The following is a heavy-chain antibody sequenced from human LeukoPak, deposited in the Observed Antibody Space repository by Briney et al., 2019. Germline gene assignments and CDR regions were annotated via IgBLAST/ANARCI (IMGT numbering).Heavy chain of an antibody. D-gene: IGHD3-16*01. Sequence: PGGSLRLSCAASGFTFSSYSMNWVRQAPGKGLEWGSSISSSSSDIYYADSVKGRFTISRDNAKNSLYLQMNSLRAEDTAVYYCARGGLYDYVWGRKPFDYWGQGTLVTVS. V-gene: IGHV3-21*01. J-gene: IGHJ4*02. CDR3: ARGGLYDYVWGRKPFDY. CDR1: GFTFSSYS. CDR2: ISSSSSDI.